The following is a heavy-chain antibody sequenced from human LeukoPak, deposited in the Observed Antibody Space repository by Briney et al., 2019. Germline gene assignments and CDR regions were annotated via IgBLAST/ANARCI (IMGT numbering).Heavy chain of an antibody. CDR3: ARPYYGSGVEGFDI. Sequence: PGGSLRLSCAASGFTFSSYNMNWVRQAPGKGLEWVSYISSSSSTIYYADSVKGRFAVSRDNAKNSLYLQMNSLRDEDTAVYYCARPYYGSGVEGFDIWGQGTMVTVSS. J-gene: IGHJ3*02. CDR2: ISSSSSTI. V-gene: IGHV3-48*02. CDR1: GFTFSSYN. D-gene: IGHD3-10*01.